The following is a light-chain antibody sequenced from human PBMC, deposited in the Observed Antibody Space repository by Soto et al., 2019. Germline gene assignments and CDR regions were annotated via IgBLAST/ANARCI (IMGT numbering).Light chain of an antibody. V-gene: IGKV1-39*01. J-gene: IGKJ1*01. CDR1: QSIKTY. Sequence: DIQMTQSPSSLSSSVGDRVTITCRASQSIKTYLNWYQQKPGNAPNLLIYAASSLQSGVPSRFSGSGSGTDFTVSISTLQPEDFATYYCQQSYSTPRTFGQGTRVE. CDR2: AAS. CDR3: QQSYSTPRT.